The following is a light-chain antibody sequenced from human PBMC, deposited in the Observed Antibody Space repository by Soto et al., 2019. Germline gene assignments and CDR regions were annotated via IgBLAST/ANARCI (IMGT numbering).Light chain of an antibody. CDR2: AAS. V-gene: IGKV1-39*01. CDR3: QQSYSTTWT. J-gene: IGKJ1*01. Sequence: TQCASSVSASVGDRFTITCRTSQTISIYLNWYQQKPGKAPKLLIYAASSLQSGVPSRFSGSESETDFTLTISSLQPEDFANYSCQQSYSTTWTFGQGTKVDI. CDR1: QTISIY.